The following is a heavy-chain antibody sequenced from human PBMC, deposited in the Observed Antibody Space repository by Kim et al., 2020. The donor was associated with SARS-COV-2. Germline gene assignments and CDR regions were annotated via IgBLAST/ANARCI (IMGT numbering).Heavy chain of an antibody. D-gene: IGHD3-3*01. CDR2: IYYSGST. J-gene: IGHJ4*02. Sequence: SETLSLTCTVSGGSISSGDFYWSWIRQPPGKGLEWIGYIYYSGSTYSNPSLKSQATTTVETSNTQFSLKLGSVTAADTAVYYCARVRFSITIFGVVTRLFDYWGQGTRVPVSS. V-gene: IGHV4-30-4*01. CDR1: GGSISSGDFY. CDR3: ARVRFSITIFGVVTRLFDY.